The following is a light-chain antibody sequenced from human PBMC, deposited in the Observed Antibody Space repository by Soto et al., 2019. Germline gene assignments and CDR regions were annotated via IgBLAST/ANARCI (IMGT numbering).Light chain of an antibody. J-gene: IGKJ1*01. CDR2: EAS. V-gene: IGKV1-6*01. CDR1: QGIGND. CDR3: LQDYVYPWT. Sequence: AIQVTQSPSSLSASVGDRVTISCRASQGIGNDLGWYQQKPGKAPKLLIYEASTLQTGVASRFSGSGSGTDFTLTISSLQPEDFATYYCLQDYVYPWTFGQGTNVAVK.